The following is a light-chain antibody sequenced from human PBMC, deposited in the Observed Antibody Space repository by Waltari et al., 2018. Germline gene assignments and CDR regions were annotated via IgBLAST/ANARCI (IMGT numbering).Light chain of an antibody. CDR2: DVN. CDR3: CSYAGSYTLI. Sequence: QSALTQPRSVSGSPGQSVTISSTGTSGDVGGYNFVSWYQHHPGKAPKVLIYDVNERPSGVPDRFSGSKSGNTASLTISGLQPEDEADYYCCSYAGSYTLIFGGGTKLTVL. CDR1: SGDVGGYNF. V-gene: IGLV2-11*01. J-gene: IGLJ2*01.